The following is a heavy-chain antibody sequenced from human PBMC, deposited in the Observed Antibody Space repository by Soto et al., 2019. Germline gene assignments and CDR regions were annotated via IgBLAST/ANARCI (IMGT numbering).Heavy chain of an antibody. CDR2: IIPIFGTA. V-gene: IGHV1-69*13. CDR3: ARGEQQLAGDY. Sequence: ASVKVSCKASGGTFSSYAISWVRQAPGQGLEWMGGIIPIFGTANYAQKFQGRVTITADESTSTAYMELSSLRSEDTAEYYCARGEQQLAGDYWGQGTLVTVSS. J-gene: IGHJ4*02. CDR1: GGTFSSYA. D-gene: IGHD6-13*01.